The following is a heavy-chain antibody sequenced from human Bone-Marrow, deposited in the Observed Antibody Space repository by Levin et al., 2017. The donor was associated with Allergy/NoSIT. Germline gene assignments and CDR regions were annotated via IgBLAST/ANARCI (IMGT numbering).Heavy chain of an antibody. CDR1: GVSVSSTSFY. Sequence: SETLSLTCTVSGVSVSSTSFYWSWIRQPPGTGLEWIGYVYYNGNTNYNPSLRSRVAMSVDTSKNQFSLRLSSVTAADTAFYYCARDHRPHLYCYDGACYRFDPWGQGTLVTVSS. CDR2: VYYNGNT. D-gene: IGHD2-15*01. CDR3: ARDHRPHLYCYDGACYRFDP. J-gene: IGHJ5*02. V-gene: IGHV4-61*01.